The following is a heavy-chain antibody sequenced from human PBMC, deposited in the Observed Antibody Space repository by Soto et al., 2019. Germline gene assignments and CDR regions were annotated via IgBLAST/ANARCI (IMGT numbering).Heavy chain of an antibody. J-gene: IGHJ4*02. CDR3: AKGRGRYYGSGHDY. Sequence: PGGSLRLSCAASGFTFSSYGMHWVRQAPGKGLEWVAVISYDGSNKYYADSVKGRFTISRDNSKNTLYLQMNSLRAEDTAVYYCAKGRGRYYGSGHDYWGQGTLVTVSS. V-gene: IGHV3-30*18. D-gene: IGHD3-10*01. CDR1: GFTFSSYG. CDR2: ISYDGSNK.